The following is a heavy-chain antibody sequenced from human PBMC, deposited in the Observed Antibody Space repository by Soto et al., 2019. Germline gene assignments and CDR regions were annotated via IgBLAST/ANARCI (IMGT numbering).Heavy chain of an antibody. CDR1: GFTFSSYA. CDR3: AKAPTSAAWGWFDH. V-gene: IGHV3-23*01. Sequence: EVQLLESGGDLVQPGGSLSLSCAASGFTFSSYAMSWVRQAPGKGLEWVSAISGSGGSTYYADSVKGRFTISRDNSKNTVYRQMHSLRAEDTAVYYCAKAPTSAAWGWFDHSCQGTLVTVSS. D-gene: IGHD7-27*01. J-gene: IGHJ5*02. CDR2: ISGSGGST.